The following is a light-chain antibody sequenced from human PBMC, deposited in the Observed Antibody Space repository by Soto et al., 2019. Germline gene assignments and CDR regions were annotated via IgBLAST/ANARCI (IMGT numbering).Light chain of an antibody. J-gene: IGKJ2*01. V-gene: IGKV3-20*01. CDR1: QSVSSSY. CDR3: QQYGSSLYT. CDR2: GAS. Sequence: EIVLTPSTGTLSLSPGERATLACRASQSVSSSYLDWYQQKPGQAPRLLIDGASSRATGIPDRFSGSGSGPDFALAISILEPEDFALYYCQQYGSSLYTFGQGNKLEIK.